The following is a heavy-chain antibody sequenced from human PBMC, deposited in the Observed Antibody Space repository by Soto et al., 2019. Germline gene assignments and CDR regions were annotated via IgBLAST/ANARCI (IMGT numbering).Heavy chain of an antibody. CDR2: ISSSSRTI. Sequence: QLVESGGGLVQPGGSLRLSCAASGFTFSSYDMHWVRQAPGKGLEWVSYISSSSRTIYYADSVKGRFTISSDNAKHSLYLQMNSLRDEDTAMYYCARGRGIDYWGRGTLVTVSS. V-gene: IGHV3-48*02. J-gene: IGHJ4*02. CDR1: GFTFSSYD. CDR3: ARGRGIDY.